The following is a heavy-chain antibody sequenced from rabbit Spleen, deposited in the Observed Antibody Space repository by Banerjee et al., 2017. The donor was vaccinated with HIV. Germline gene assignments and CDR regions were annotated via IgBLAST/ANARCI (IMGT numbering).Heavy chain of an antibody. D-gene: IGHD1-1*01. CDR2: IDTGVSYTT. Sequence: QSLEESGGDLVKPGASLTLTCIASGVSFSGNSYMCWVRQAPGKGLEWIACIDTGVSYTTYYATWAKGRFTCSKTSSTTVTLQMTSLTVADTATYFCARDLTGVIGWNFGWWGPGTLVTVS. CDR1: GVSFSGNSY. V-gene: IGHV1S40*01. CDR3: ARDLTGVIGWNFGW. J-gene: IGHJ4*01.